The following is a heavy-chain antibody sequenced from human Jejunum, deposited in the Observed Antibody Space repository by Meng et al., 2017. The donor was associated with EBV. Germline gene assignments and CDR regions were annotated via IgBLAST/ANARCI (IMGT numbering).Heavy chain of an antibody. D-gene: IGHD6-6*01. Sequence: WGAGLVRGEWKLALTWAGDGTACTDYYWGWVRQPPEKGPQWNGEIDQYGRANNNPYLKSRLTRSVDTSKNQNSLILNSMTGADTDVIYCARLRVYTFDNWFDPWGQGLLVTVSS. CDR1: GTACTDYY. CDR3: ARLRVYTFDNWFDP. CDR2: IDQYGRA. J-gene: IGHJ5*02. V-gene: IGHV4-34*01.